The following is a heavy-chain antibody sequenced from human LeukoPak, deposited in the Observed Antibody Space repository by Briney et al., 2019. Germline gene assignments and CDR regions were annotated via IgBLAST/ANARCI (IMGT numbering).Heavy chain of an antibody. D-gene: IGHD4/OR15-4a*01. CDR2: ISWDGGST. CDR3: AKARVRYYYYMDV. V-gene: IGHV3-43D*03. CDR1: GFTFSSYA. Sequence: PGGSLRLSCAASGFTFSSYAMSWVRQAPGKGLEWVSLISWDGGSTYYADSVKGRFTISRDNSKNSLYLQMNSLRAEDTALYYCAKARVRYYYYMDVWGKGTTVTVSS. J-gene: IGHJ6*03.